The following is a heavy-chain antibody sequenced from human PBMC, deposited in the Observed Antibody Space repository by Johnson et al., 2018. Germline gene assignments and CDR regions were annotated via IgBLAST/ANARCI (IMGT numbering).Heavy chain of an antibody. V-gene: IGHV3-30*18. J-gene: IGHJ6*02. CDR2: ISYDGNNK. CDR1: GFTLSDFC. D-gene: IGHD6-13*01. CDR3: AKDRVSNDPPGIYGMDV. Sequence: QVQLLESGGGVVHXGRSXRLXCAASGFTLSDFCMHWVRLVPGKGLEWVAAISYDGNNKHYGDSVTGRFIISRDNSKNTLFLQMNSLRAEDTAVYRCAKDRVSNDPPGIYGMDVWGQGTTVTVSS.